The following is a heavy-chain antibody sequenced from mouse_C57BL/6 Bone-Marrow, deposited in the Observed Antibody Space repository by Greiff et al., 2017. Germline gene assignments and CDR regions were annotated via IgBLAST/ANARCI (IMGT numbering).Heavy chain of an antibody. V-gene: IGHV1-64*01. D-gene: IGHD1-1*01. CDR3: ARPKIYYYGSSWGY. CDR2: IHPNSGST. J-gene: IGHJ2*01. CDR1: GYTFTSYW. Sequence: QVQLQQPGAELVKPGASVKLSCKASGYTFTSYWMHWVKQRPGQGLEWIGMIHPNSGSTKYNEKFKGKATLTVDTSSSTAYMELHSLTSEDSAVYFCARPKIYYYGSSWGYWGQGTTLTVSS.